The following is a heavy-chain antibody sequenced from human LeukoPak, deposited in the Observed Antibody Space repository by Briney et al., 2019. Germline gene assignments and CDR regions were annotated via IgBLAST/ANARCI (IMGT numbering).Heavy chain of an antibody. CDR1: GLTLRSSA. V-gene: IGHV3-23*01. D-gene: IGHD3/OR15-3a*01. Sequence: GGSLRLSCAASGLTLRSSAMSWVRLAPGKGLAWVSVIDGSGQTTYYADSVKGRFTISRDNSKNTLYLQLTRLRVDDTAVYYCAKVAAWTYFDSWGQGTLVTVSS. CDR3: AKVAAWTYFDS. J-gene: IGHJ4*02. CDR2: IDGSGQTT.